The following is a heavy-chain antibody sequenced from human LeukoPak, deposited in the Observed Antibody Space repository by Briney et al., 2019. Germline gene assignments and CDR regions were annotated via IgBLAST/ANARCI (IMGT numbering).Heavy chain of an antibody. D-gene: IGHD4-11*01. CDR3: ARDQGGSSTVTTADY. J-gene: IGHJ4*02. Sequence: GGSLRLSCAASGFTFSSYTMNWVRQAPGKGLEWVSSISSSSSYIYYADSVKGRFTISRDSAKNSLYLQMSSLRAEDTAVYHCARDQGGSSTVTTADYWGQGTLVTVSS. CDR1: GFTFSSYT. V-gene: IGHV3-21*01. CDR2: ISSSSSYI.